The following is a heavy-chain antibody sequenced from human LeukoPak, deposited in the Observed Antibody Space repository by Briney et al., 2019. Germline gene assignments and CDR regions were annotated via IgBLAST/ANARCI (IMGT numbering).Heavy chain of an antibody. D-gene: IGHD4-17*01. V-gene: IGHV1-18*01. CDR1: GYTFTRYG. J-gene: IGHJ6*03. CDR3: ARDTYTSVTAMDV. Sequence: ASVKVSCKASGYTFTRYGISWVRQAPGQGLEWQGWISAYNGKTDYAQNVQARVTLSTDTSTSTAYMELRSLRSDDSAVYYCARDTYTSVTAMDVWGKGTTVTVSS. CDR2: ISAYNGKT.